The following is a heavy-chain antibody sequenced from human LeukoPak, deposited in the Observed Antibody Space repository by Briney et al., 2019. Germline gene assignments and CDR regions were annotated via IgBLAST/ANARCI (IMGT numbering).Heavy chain of an antibody. V-gene: IGHV3-15*01. J-gene: IGHJ3*02. D-gene: IGHD5-18*01. Sequence: PGGSLRLSCAASGFTFSNAWMSWVRQAPGKGLEWDGRIKSKTDGGTTDYAVPVKGRFTISRDNAKNSLYLQMNSLRAEDTAVYYCARSGDLTAMVTDGAFDIWGQGTMVTVSS. CDR2: IKSKTDGGTT. CDR1: GFTFSNAW. CDR3: ARSGDLTAMVTDGAFDI.